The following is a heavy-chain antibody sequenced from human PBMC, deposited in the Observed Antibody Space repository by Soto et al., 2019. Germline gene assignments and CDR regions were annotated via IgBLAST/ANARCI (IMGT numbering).Heavy chain of an antibody. J-gene: IGHJ6*01. Sequence: QVQLVESGGGVVQPGRSLRLSCAASGSTFSSYGMHWVRQAPGKGLEWVAVISYDGSNKYYTDSVKGRFTISRDNSKNTLSLQMNSLRAEDTAVYYCAKGYGSGSLYGMDVW. CDR1: GSTFSSYG. V-gene: IGHV3-30*18. CDR3: AKGYGSGSLYGMDV. D-gene: IGHD3-10*01. CDR2: ISYDGSNK.